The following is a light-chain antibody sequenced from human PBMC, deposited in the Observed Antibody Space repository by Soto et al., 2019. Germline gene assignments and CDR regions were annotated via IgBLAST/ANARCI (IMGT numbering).Light chain of an antibody. J-gene: IGLJ1*01. CDR3: QSYDSSLSGYV. CDR1: SSNIGAGYD. V-gene: IGLV1-40*01. CDR2: GNS. Sequence: QPVLTKPPSVSGAPGQRVTISCTGSSSNIGAGYDVHWYQQLPGTAPKLLIYGNSNRPSGVPDRFSGSKSGTSVSLAITGLHAEDEADYYCQSYDSSLSGYVFGTGTKLTVL.